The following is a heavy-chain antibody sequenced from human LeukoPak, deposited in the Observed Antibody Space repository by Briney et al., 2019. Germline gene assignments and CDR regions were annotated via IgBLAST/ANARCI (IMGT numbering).Heavy chain of an antibody. Sequence: GGSLRLSCAASGFTFTTYSMNWVRQAPGKGLEGVSYITSRSSTIYYADSVKGRFTIFSDNTKKLQFLQMHSLRDQDTAVYHCATSCAWLGAPFDYWGQGTLVTVSS. V-gene: IGHV3-48*02. CDR2: ITSRSSTI. J-gene: IGHJ4*02. D-gene: IGHD1-26*01. CDR3: ATSCAWLGAPFDY. CDR1: GFTFTTYS.